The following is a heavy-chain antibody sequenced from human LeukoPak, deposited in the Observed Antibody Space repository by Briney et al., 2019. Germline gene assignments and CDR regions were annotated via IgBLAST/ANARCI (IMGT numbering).Heavy chain of an antibody. D-gene: IGHD1/OR15-1a*01. J-gene: IGHJ5*02. CDR1: GYTFTSYG. CDR2: ISGYDGNT. CDR3: ARGGEQEGFFDP. V-gene: IGHV1-18*01. Sequence: ASVKVSCKASGYTFTSYGISWVRQAPGQGLEWMGWISGYDGNTNYAQKLQGRVTMTTDTSTTTAYMELRSLRSDDTAVYYCARGGEQEGFFDPWGQGTLVTVSS.